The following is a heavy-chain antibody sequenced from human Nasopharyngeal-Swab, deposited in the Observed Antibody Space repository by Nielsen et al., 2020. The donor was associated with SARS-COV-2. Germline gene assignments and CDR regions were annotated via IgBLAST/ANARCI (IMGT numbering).Heavy chain of an antibody. V-gene: IGHV1-18*01. CDR1: GYTFTSYG. J-gene: IGHJ6*02. Sequence: ALVKVSCKASGYTFTSYGISWVRQAPGQGLEWMGWISAYNGNTNYAQKLQGRVTMTTDTSTSTAYMELRSLRSDDTAVYYCARILRLELRTCGMDVWGQGTTVTVSS. D-gene: IGHD1-7*01. CDR2: ISAYNGNT. CDR3: ARILRLELRTCGMDV.